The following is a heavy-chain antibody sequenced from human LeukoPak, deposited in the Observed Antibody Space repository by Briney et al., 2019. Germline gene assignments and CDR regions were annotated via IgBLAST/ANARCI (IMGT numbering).Heavy chain of an antibody. CDR3: AKSGTRSSWSPRVKTYLDY. V-gene: IGHV3-21*01. Sequence: GGSLRLSCAASGFTFSSYSMNWVRQAPGKGLEWVSSISSSSSYIYYADSVKGRFTISRDNAKNSLYLQMNSLRAEDTAVYYCAKSGTRSSWSPRVKTYLDYWGQGTLVTVSS. J-gene: IGHJ4*02. CDR2: ISSSSSYI. D-gene: IGHD6-13*01. CDR1: GFTFSSYS.